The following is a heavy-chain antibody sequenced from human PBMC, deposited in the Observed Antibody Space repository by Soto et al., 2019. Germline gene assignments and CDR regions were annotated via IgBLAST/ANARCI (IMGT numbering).Heavy chain of an antibody. CDR2: IIPILGIA. V-gene: IGHV1-69*04. D-gene: IGHD2-2*01. CDR1: GGTFSSYT. Sequence: SVKVSCKASGGTFSSYTISWVRQAPGQGLEWVGRIIPILGIANYAQKFQGRVTITADKSTSTAYMELSSLRSEDTAVYYCARDDCSSTSCYSPFDIWGQGTMVTVSS. J-gene: IGHJ3*02. CDR3: ARDDCSSTSCYSPFDI.